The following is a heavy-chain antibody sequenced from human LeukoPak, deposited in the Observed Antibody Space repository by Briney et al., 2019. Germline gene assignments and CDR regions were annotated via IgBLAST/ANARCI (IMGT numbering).Heavy chain of an antibody. Sequence: ASVKVSCKASGYTFTGYYMHWVRQAPGQGLEWMGWINPNSGGTNYAQKFQDRVTMTRDTSISTAYMELSRLTSDDTAMYYCARSRASVGTSTYSDYWGQGTLVTVSS. J-gene: IGHJ4*02. CDR1: GYTFTGYY. V-gene: IGHV1-2*02. CDR3: ARSRASVGTSTYSDY. CDR2: INPNSGGT. D-gene: IGHD1-26*01.